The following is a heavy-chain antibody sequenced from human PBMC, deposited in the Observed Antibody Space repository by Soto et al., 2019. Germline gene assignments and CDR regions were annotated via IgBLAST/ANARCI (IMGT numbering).Heavy chain of an antibody. Sequence: EVHLVESGGGLVKPGGSLRLSCAASGFTFSNAWLSWVRQAPGKGLEWVGRIKSKTDGGTTDYAAPVKGRFTMSRDDSTNTLFLQMISLKTEDTAVYYCTTATYEFWTGTYYFDFWGQGALVTVSA. V-gene: IGHV3-15*05. D-gene: IGHD3-3*01. CDR1: GFTFSNAW. CDR3: TTATYEFWTGTYYFDF. CDR2: IKSKTDGGTT. J-gene: IGHJ4*01.